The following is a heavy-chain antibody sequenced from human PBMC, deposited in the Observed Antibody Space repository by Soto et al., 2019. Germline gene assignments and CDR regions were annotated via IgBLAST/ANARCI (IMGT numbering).Heavy chain of an antibody. V-gene: IGHV4-31*03. Sequence: SETLSLTCTVSGGSISSGGYYWSWIRQHPGKGLEWIGYIYYSGSTYYNPSLKSRVTISVDTSKNQFSLKLSSVTAADTAVYYCASTVADAFHSTVVTPPSAHLDYWGQGTLVTVSS. D-gene: IGHD6-19*01. J-gene: IGHJ4*02. CDR3: ASTVADAFHSTVVTPPSAHLDY. CDR2: IYYSGST. CDR1: GGSISSGGYY.